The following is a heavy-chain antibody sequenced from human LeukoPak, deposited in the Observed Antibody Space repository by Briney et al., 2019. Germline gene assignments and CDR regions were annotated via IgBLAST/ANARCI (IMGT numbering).Heavy chain of an antibody. CDR3: ARGSKYCTNGVCYNY. J-gene: IGHJ4*02. V-gene: IGHV3-74*01. Sequence: GGSLRLSCVASGFTFSNYWMHWVRQVPGKGLVWVSRINSDGSRTNYVDSVKGRFTISRDNAKNSLYLQMNSLRAEDTAVYYCARGSKYCTNGVCYNYWGQGTLVTVSS. CDR1: GFTFSNYW. D-gene: IGHD2-8*01. CDR2: INSDGSRT.